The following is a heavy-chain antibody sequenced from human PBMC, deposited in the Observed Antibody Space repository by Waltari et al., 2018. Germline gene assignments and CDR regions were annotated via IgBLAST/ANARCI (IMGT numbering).Heavy chain of an antibody. J-gene: IGHJ3*02. V-gene: IGHV1-69*01. CDR3: ARDPSSSVSFDI. Sequence: SYAISWVRQAPGQGLEWMGGIIPIFGTANYAQKFQGRVTITADESTSTAYMELSSLRSEDTAVYYCARDPSSSVSFDIWGQGTMVTVSS. CDR1: SYA. CDR2: IIPIFGTA. D-gene: IGHD6-6*01.